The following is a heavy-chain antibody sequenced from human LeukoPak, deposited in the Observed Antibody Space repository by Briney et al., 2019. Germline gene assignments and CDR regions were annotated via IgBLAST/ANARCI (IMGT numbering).Heavy chain of an antibody. V-gene: IGHV3-21*01. Sequence: GGSLRLSCAASGFTFGSYSMNWVRQAPGKGLEWVSSISSSSSYIYYADSVKGRFTISRDNAKNSLYLQMNSLRAEDTAVYYCARDSQGLPLDYWGQGTLVTVPS. CDR3: ARDSQGLPLDY. CDR1: GFTFGSYS. J-gene: IGHJ4*02. CDR2: ISSSSSYI.